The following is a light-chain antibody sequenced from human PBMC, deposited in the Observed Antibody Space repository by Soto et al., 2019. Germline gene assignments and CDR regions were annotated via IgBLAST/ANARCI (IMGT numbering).Light chain of an antibody. CDR3: SSYTISSSGV. J-gene: IGLJ3*02. CDR1: SSDLGGYNF. CDR2: QVS. Sequence: QSVLTQPASVSGSPGQSITISCTGTSSDLGGYNFVSWYQHHPGKAPKLMIYQVSNRPSGVSNRFSGSKSGNTASLTISGLQAEDEADYYCSSYTISSSGVFGGGTKVTVL. V-gene: IGLV2-14*01.